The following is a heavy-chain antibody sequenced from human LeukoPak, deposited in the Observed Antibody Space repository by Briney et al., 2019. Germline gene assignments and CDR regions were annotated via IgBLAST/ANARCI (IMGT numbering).Heavy chain of an antibody. D-gene: IGHD2-21*02. Sequence: GGSLRLSCAASGFTFSVYSMNWVRQAPGKGLEWVSCISSSSRYINYTDSVKGRFNISRDNAKNSLFLQMNSLRAEDTAVYYCATLGPTGGDFTYNWFDSWGQGTLVTVSS. CDR3: ATLGPTGGDFTYNWFDS. CDR1: GFTFSVYS. V-gene: IGHV3-21*01. CDR2: ISSSSRYI. J-gene: IGHJ5*01.